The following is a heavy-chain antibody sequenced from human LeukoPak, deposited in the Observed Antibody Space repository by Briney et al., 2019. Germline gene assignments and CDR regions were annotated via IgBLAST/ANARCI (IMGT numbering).Heavy chain of an antibody. D-gene: IGHD2-2*01. CDR2: VSPDGRTT. CDR1: GFIFDYYS. CDR3: AREQPAGPTDY. J-gene: IGHJ4*02. Sequence: PGGSLSLSCAASGFIFDYYSMHWVRQAPGKGLEYVSVVSPDGRTTYYTNSVKGRFTISRDNSKNTIYLQMGSLRDDDTAVYYCAREQPAGPTDYWGQGTLVTVSS. V-gene: IGHV3-64*01.